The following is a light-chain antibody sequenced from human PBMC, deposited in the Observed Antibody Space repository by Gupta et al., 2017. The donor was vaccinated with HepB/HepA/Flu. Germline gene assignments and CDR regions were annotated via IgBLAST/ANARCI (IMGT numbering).Light chain of an antibody. CDR3: QSFDNSLRGTV. J-gene: IGLJ1*01. CDR2: GNN. V-gene: IGLV1-40*01. Sequence: QSVLTQPPSVSGAPGQKITISCTGSSSNIGGGNHVHWYQQLPGAAPNVLIYGNNSRPSEAPARFSGSTSGTSASLAITGLQAEDEADYYCQSFDNSLRGTVFGGGTKVAVL. CDR1: SSNIGGGNH.